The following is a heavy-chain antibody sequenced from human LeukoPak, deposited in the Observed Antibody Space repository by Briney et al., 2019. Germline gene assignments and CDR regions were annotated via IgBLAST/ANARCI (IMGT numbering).Heavy chain of an antibody. CDR2: ISYSGST. J-gene: IGHJ5*02. CDR3: AKEWTGSGERFDP. D-gene: IGHD3-10*01. V-gene: IGHV4-39*02. Sequence: SETLSLTCTVSGGSISSSGSYWGWIRQPPGKGLEWIGSISYSGSTYYSPSLKSRVSISVDTSTNQFSLNLNSVTAADTAMYSCAKEWTGSGERFDPWGQGTLVTVSS. CDR1: GGSISSSGSY.